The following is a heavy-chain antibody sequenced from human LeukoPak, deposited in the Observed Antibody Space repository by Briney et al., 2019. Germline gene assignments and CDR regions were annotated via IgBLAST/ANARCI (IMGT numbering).Heavy chain of an antibody. J-gene: IGHJ4*02. V-gene: IGHV4-30-4*01. CDR2: IYYSGST. CDR1: GGSISSGDYY. Sequence: SETLSLTCTVSGGSISSGDYYWSWIRQPPGKGLEWIGYIYYSGSTYYNPSLKSRVTISVDTSKNQFPLKLSSVTAADTAVYYCARAGSGWYTGWGQGTLVTVSS. CDR3: ARAGSGWYTG. D-gene: IGHD6-19*01.